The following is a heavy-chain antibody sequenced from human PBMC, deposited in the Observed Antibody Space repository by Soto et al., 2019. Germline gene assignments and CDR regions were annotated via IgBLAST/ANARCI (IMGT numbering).Heavy chain of an antibody. CDR3: ARGGTSSRRAVAGYFHY. D-gene: IGHD1-7*01. CDR2: IDHSGST. J-gene: IGHJ1*01. CDR1: AGSVSGSSHY. V-gene: IGHV4-61*01. Sequence: SETLSLTCSVSAGSVSGSSHYWNWIRQTPGKGLEWIGYIDHSGSTNYNPSLKGRVTISVDTSKTQFSLKLSSVTAADTAVYYCARGGTSSRRAVAGYFHYWGQGTQVTVSS.